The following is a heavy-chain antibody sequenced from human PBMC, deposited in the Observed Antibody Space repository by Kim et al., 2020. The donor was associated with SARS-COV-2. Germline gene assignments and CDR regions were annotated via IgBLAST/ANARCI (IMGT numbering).Heavy chain of an antibody. V-gene: IGHV3-23*01. Sequence: GGSLRLSCAASGFTFSSYAMSWVRQAPGKGLEWVPGITNGGGGTDYGDSVKGRFIISRDNSKNTLYLQMNRLRAEDTAVYYCAKDRDGDYVDYWGQGTLVTVSS. CDR1: GFTFSSYA. CDR3: AKDRDGDYVDY. D-gene: IGHD4-17*01. CDR2: ITNGGGGT. J-gene: IGHJ4*02.